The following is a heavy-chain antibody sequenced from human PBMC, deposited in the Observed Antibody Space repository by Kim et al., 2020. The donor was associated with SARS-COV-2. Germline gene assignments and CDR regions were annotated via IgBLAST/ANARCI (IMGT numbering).Heavy chain of an antibody. CDR3: ARVTYYYDSSGYYYLPFDY. J-gene: IGHJ4*02. V-gene: IGHV4-34*01. Sequence: RVTISVDTSKNQFSLKLSSVTAADTAVYYCARVTYYYDSSGYYYLPFDYWGQGTLVTVSS. D-gene: IGHD3-22*01.